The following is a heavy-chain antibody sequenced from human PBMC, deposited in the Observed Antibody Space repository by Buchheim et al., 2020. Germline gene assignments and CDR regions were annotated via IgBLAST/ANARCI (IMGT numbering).Heavy chain of an antibody. J-gene: IGHJ6*02. CDR1: GFTFSSYG. V-gene: IGHV3-33*01. CDR3: ARDSQYCSGGSCYANTFNYYYGMDV. D-gene: IGHD2-15*01. Sequence: QVQLVESGGGVVQPGRSLRLSCAASGFTFSSYGMHWVRQAPGKGLEWVAVIWYDGSNKYYADSVKGRFTLSRDNSKNTLYLQMNSLRAEDTAVYYCARDSQYCSGGSCYANTFNYYYGMDVWGQGTT. CDR2: IWYDGSNK.